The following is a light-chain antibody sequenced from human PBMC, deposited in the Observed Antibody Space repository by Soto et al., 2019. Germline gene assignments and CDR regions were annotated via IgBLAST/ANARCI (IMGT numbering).Light chain of an antibody. CDR3: QQYSNWPRT. J-gene: IGKJ1*01. V-gene: IGKV3-15*01. CDR1: QSVSDY. CDR2: TAS. Sequence: VITQSPSTLSVSQGERATLSCRASQSVSDYLAWYQQTPGQPPRLLIYTASTRATGIPARFSGSGSGTEFTLTISSLQSEDFAVYYCQQYSNWPRTFGQGTKVDI.